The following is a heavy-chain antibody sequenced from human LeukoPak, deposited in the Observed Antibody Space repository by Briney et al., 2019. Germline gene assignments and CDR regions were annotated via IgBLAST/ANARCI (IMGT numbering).Heavy chain of an antibody. V-gene: IGHV4-31*03. D-gene: IGHD3-10*01. CDR2: IYYSGST. Sequence: PSETLSLTCTVSGGSISSGGYYWSWIRQHPGKGLEWIGYIYYSGSTYYNPSLKSRVTISVDTSKNQFSLKLSSVTAADTAVYYCARDFSGSGSSPWGQGTLVTVSS. CDR1: GGSISSGGYY. J-gene: IGHJ5*02. CDR3: ARDFSGSGSSP.